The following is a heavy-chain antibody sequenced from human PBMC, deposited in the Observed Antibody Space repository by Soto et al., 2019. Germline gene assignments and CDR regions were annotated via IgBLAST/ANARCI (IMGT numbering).Heavy chain of an antibody. Sequence: EVQLVESGGGLVQPGGSLRLSCAASGFTFSSYSMNWVRQAPGKGLEWVSYISSSGSYIKYADSVKGRFSISRDNAKNSMYLQMNSLRAEDTAVYYCARVKYSSSVDYWGQGTLVTVSS. V-gene: IGHV3-48*04. CDR2: ISSSGSYI. D-gene: IGHD6-13*01. CDR3: ARVKYSSSVDY. CDR1: GFTFSSYS. J-gene: IGHJ4*02.